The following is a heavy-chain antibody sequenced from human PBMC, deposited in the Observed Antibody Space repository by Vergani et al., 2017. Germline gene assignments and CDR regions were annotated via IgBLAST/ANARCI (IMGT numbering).Heavy chain of an antibody. CDR2: ISYDGSNK. V-gene: IGHV3-30*03. CDR3: ARDSYDFWSGYSWFDP. J-gene: IGHJ5*02. Sequence: QVQLVESGGGVVQPGRSLRLSCAASGFTFSSYGMHWVRQAPGKGLEWVAVISYDGSNKYYADSVKGRFTISRDNSKNTLYLQMNSLRAEDTAVYYCARDSYDFWSGYSWFDPWGQGTLVTVSS. CDR1: GFTFSSYG. D-gene: IGHD3-3*01.